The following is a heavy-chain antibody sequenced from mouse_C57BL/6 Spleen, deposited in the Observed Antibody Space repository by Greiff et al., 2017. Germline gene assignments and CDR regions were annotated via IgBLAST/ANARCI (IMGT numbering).Heavy chain of an antibody. CDR1: GYTFTDYE. D-gene: IGHD1-1*01. CDR2: IDPETGGT. J-gene: IGHJ2*01. CDR3: TRYYGSSWDYFDY. Sequence: QVQLKQSGAELVRPGASVTLSCKASGYTFTDYEMHWVKQTPVHGLEWIGAIDPETGGTAYNQKFKGKAILTADKSSSTAYMELRSLTSEDSAVYYCTRYYGSSWDYFDYWGQGTTLTVSS. V-gene: IGHV1-15*01.